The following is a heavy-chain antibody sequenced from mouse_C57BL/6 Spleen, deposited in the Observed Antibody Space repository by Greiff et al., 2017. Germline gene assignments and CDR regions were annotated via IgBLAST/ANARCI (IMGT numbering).Heavy chain of an antibody. D-gene: IGHD2-5*01. CDR1: GYTFTSYW. J-gene: IGHJ4*01. Sequence: VQLQQPGTELVKPGASVKLSCKASGYTFTSYWMHWVKQRPGQGLEWIGNINPSNGGTNYNEKFKSKATLTVDKSSSTAYMQLSSLTSEDSAVYYCARSPYSNYVAMDCWGKGTSVTVSS. V-gene: IGHV1-53*01. CDR2: INPSNGGT. CDR3: ARSPYSNYVAMDC.